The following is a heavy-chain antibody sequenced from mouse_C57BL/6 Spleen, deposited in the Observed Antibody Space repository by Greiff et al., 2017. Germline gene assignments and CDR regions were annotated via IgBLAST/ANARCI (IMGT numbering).Heavy chain of an antibody. V-gene: IGHV1-80*01. Sequence: VQLQQSGAELVQPGASVKISCKASGYAFSSYWMNWVKQRPGKGLEWIGQIYPGDGDTNYNGKFKGKATLTADKSSSPAYMQRSSLTSEDSAVYFCARGDYYGPYYAMDYWGQGTSVTVSS. J-gene: IGHJ4*01. CDR2: IYPGDGDT. CDR1: GYAFSSYW. CDR3: ARGDYYGPYYAMDY. D-gene: IGHD1-1*01.